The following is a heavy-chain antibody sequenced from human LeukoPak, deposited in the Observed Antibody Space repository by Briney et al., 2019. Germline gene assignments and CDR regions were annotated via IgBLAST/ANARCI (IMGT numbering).Heavy chain of an antibody. J-gene: IGHJ4*02. V-gene: IGHV4-59*08. CDR1: GGSISSYY. CDR2: IYYSGST. D-gene: IGHD1-26*01. Sequence: SETLSLTCTVSGGSISSYYRSWIRQPPGKGLEWIGYIYYSGSTNYNPSLKSRVTISVDTSKNQFSLKLSSVTAADTAVYYCARLGSPYYYFDYWGQGTLVTVSS. CDR3: ARLGSPYYYFDY.